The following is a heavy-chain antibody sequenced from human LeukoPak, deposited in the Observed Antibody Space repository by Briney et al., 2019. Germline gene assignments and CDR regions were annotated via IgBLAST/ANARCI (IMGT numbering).Heavy chain of an antibody. V-gene: IGHV4-39*01. CDR3: ASNLYDSSGYLDY. CDR1: GDSISSSSYY. D-gene: IGHD3-22*01. CDR2: IYYSGST. Sequence: SETLSLTCTVSGDSISSSSYYWGWIRQPPGKGLEWIGSIYYSGSTYYNPSLKSRVTISVDTSKNQFSLKLSSVTAADTAVYYCASNLYDSSGYLDYWGQGTLVTVSS. J-gene: IGHJ4*02.